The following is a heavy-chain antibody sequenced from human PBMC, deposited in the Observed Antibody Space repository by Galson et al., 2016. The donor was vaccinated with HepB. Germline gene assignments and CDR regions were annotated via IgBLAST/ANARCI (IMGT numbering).Heavy chain of an antibody. CDR2: IYYSGST. CDR3: ARQGVEITMIVGTAYYFDY. J-gene: IGHJ4*02. Sequence: SETLSLTCTVSGGSISSSSYYWGWIRQPPGKGLEWIGSIYYSGSTYYNPSLKSRVTISVDTSKNQFSLKLSSVTAADTAVYYCARQGVEITMIVGTAYYFDYWGQGTLVTVSS. V-gene: IGHV4-39*01. D-gene: IGHD3-22*01. CDR1: GGSISSSSYY.